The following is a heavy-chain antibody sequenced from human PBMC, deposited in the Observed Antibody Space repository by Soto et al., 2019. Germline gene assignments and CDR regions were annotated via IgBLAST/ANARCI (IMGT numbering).Heavy chain of an antibody. J-gene: IGHJ4*02. CDR3: ARDRKPPGVDY. CDR2: INPNSGGT. Sequence: SVKVSSKDSSYTFTAYYMHWGRQAPGQGLEWMGWINPNSGGTNYAQKFQGRVTMTRDTSISTAYTELSRLRSDDTAVYYCARDRKPPGVDYWGQGTPVTVSS. CDR1: SYTFTAYY. V-gene: IGHV1-2*02.